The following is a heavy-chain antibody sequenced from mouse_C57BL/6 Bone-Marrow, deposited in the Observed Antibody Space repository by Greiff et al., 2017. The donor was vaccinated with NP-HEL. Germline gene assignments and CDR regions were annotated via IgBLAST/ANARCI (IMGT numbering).Heavy chain of an antibody. D-gene: IGHD2-5*01. Sequence: VESGEGLVKPGGSLKLSCAASGFTFSSYAMSWVRQTPEKRLEWVAYISSGGDYIYYADTVKGRFTISRDNARNTLYLQMSSLKSEDTAMYYCTRDYSNFHWYFDVWGTGTTVTVSS. V-gene: IGHV5-9-1*02. J-gene: IGHJ1*03. CDR3: TRDYSNFHWYFDV. CDR1: GFTFSSYA. CDR2: ISSGGDYI.